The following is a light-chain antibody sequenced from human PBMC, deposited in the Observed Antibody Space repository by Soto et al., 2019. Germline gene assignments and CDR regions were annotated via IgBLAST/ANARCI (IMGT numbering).Light chain of an antibody. J-gene: IGKJ3*01. CDR2: DAS. Sequence: ETVLTQSPATLSLSPGERATLSCRASQSISSYLAWYQQKPGQAPRLLNYDASNRATGIPARFSGSGSGTDFTLTISSLEPEDFAVYYCQQRFTWPSFGPGTKVDIK. CDR3: QQRFTWPS. CDR1: QSISSY. V-gene: IGKV3-11*01.